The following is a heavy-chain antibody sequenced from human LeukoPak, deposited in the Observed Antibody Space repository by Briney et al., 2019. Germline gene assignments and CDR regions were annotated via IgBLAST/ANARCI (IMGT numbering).Heavy chain of an antibody. CDR3: ARVIGKWLVVGPTPSDFDY. CDR1: GYTFTGYY. V-gene: IGHV1-2*06. Sequence: GASVKVSCKASGYTFTGYYMHWVRQAPGQGLEWMGRINPNSGGTNYAQKFQGRVTMTRDTSISTAYMELSGLRSDDTAVYYCARVIGKWLVVGPTPSDFDYWGQGTLVTVSS. D-gene: IGHD6-19*01. J-gene: IGHJ4*02. CDR2: INPNSGGT.